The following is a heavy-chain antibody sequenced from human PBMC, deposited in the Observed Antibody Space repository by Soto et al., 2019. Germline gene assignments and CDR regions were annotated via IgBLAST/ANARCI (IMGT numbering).Heavy chain of an antibody. Sequence: LSLTCTVSGGSISSYYWSWIRQPPGKGLEWIGYIYYSGSTNYNPSLKSRVTISVDTSKNQFSLKLSSVTAADTAVYYCARSITMIDNWFDPWGQGTLVTVSS. J-gene: IGHJ5*02. CDR1: GGSISSYY. D-gene: IGHD3-22*01. V-gene: IGHV4-59*01. CDR3: ARSITMIDNWFDP. CDR2: IYYSGST.